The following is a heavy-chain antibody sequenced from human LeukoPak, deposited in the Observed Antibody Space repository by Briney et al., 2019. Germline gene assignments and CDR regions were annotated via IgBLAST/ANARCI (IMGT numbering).Heavy chain of an antibody. CDR2: ISSSGSTI. Sequence: GGSLRLSCAASGFTFSDYYMSWIRQAPGKGLEWVSYISSSGSTIYYADSVKGRFTISRDNAKNSLYLQMNSLRAEDTAVYYCARDLGYSSSTSCPSRGFDPWGQGTLVTVSS. CDR1: GFTFSDYY. V-gene: IGHV3-11*01. D-gene: IGHD2-2*01. J-gene: IGHJ5*02. CDR3: ARDLGYSSSTSCPSRGFDP.